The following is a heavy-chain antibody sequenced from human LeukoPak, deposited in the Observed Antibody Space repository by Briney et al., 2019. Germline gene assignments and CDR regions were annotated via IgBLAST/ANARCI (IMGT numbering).Heavy chain of an antibody. CDR1: GGSISSYY. CDR3: ARAKDNYRGNDAFDI. D-gene: IGHD4/OR15-4a*01. Sequence: PSETLSLTCTVSGGSISSYYWSWIRQPAGKGLEWIGRIYMSGSTNYNPSLKSRVTMSVDTSKNQFSLKLSSVTAADTAVYYCARAKDNYRGNDAFDIWGQGTVVTVSS. CDR2: IYMSGST. V-gene: IGHV4-4*07. J-gene: IGHJ3*02.